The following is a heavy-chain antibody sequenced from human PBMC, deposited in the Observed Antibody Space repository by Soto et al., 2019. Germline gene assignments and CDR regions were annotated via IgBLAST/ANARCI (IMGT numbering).Heavy chain of an antibody. V-gene: IGHV3-23*01. J-gene: IGHJ4*02. Sequence: EVQLLESGGGLVQPGGSLRLFCAASGFTFSSYAMSWVRQAPGKGLEWVSAISGSGGSTYYADSVKGRFTISRDNSKNTLYLQMNSLRAEDTAVYYCAKDSPRDFWSGRSFDYWGQGTLVTVSS. CDR2: ISGSGGST. CDR3: AKDSPRDFWSGRSFDY. CDR1: GFTFSSYA. D-gene: IGHD3-3*01.